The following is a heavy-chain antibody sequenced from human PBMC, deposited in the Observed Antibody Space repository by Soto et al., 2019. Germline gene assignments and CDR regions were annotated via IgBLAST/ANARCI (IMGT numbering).Heavy chain of an antibody. CDR3: AHTAAGPYHSSGYYSAQDV. CDR1: GFSLSTSGVG. Sequence: SGPTLVNPTQTLTLTCTFSGFSLSTSGVGVGWIRQPPGKALEWLALIYWDDDKRYSPSLKSRLTITKDTSKNQVVLTMTNMDPVDTATHYTAHTAAGPYHSSGYYSAQDVWGQGTTVTLSS. D-gene: IGHD3-22*01. CDR2: IYWDDDK. V-gene: IGHV2-5*02. J-gene: IGHJ6*02.